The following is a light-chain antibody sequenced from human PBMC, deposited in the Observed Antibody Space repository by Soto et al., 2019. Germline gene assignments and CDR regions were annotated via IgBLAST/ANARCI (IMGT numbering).Light chain of an antibody. CDR2: GPS. Sequence: EIVLTQSPGTLSLSPGERATLSCRASQSVSSTYLAWYQQKPGQAPSLLIYGPSSRATGIPDRFSGSGSGTDFPLTISRLEPEDVAVYYCQQYGSSPAYTFGQGTKLEIK. J-gene: IGKJ2*01. CDR3: QQYGSSPAYT. V-gene: IGKV3-20*01. CDR1: QSVSSTY.